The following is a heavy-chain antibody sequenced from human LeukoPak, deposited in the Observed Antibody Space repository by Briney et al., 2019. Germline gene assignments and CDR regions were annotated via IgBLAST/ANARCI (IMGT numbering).Heavy chain of an antibody. D-gene: IGHD5-18*01. CDR1: GGSISSSNYY. CDR2: IYYTGSS. V-gene: IGHV4-39*07. CDR3: ARVPWGYSYGRGYYMDV. Sequence: SETLSLTCTVSGGSISSSNYYWGWIRQPPGKGLGWIGSIYYTGSSYSNPSLKSRVTISVDTSKNQFSLKLSSVTAADTAVYYCARVPWGYSYGRGYYMDVWGKGTTVTVSS. J-gene: IGHJ6*03.